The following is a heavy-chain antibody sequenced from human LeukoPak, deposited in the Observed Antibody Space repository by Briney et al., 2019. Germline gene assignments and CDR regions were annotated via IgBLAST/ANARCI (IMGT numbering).Heavy chain of an antibody. Sequence: PSETLSLTCTVSGGTISSYYWSWIRQPPGKGLEWIGYSYYSGLTNYNPSLKSRVTISVDTSKKQSSLKLSSVTAADTAVYYCARRSDYMDSWGQGTLVTVSS. CDR2: SYYSGLT. CDR3: ARRSDYMDS. V-gene: IGHV4-59*01. J-gene: IGHJ4*02. CDR1: GGTISSYY.